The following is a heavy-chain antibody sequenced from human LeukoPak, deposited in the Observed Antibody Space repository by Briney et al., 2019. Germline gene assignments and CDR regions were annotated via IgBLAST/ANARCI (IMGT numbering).Heavy chain of an antibody. J-gene: IGHJ3*02. CDR3: ARGGVYYDFWSGYHDAFDI. CDR2: LSTGGGST. CDR1: GFTFSTYG. D-gene: IGHD3-3*01. Sequence: GGSLRVSCAASGFTFSTYGMSWVRQAPGKGLEWVSALSTGGGSTYYADSVKGRFTISRDNSKNTLYLQMNSLRSEDTAVYYCARGGVYYDFWSGYHDAFDIWGQGTMVTVSS. V-gene: IGHV3-23*01.